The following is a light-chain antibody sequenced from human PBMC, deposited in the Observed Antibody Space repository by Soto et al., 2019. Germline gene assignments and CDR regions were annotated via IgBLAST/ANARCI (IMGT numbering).Light chain of an antibody. CDR2: QDN. Sequence: SYELTQSPSVSVSPGQTASITCSGDKLGNKYTCWYQQKPGQSPVLVIYQDNKRPSGIPERFSGSNSGNTATLTISGTQAMDEADYYCQAWDSSTDVFGTGTKLAVL. CDR3: QAWDSSTDV. J-gene: IGLJ1*01. V-gene: IGLV3-1*01. CDR1: KLGNKY.